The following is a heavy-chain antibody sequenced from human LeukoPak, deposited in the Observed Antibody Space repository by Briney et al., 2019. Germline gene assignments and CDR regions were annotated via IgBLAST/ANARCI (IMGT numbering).Heavy chain of an antibody. CDR2: IIPIFGTP. CDR3: AEEKNYYGSGSYYKGAAFDM. V-gene: IGHV1-69*06. J-gene: IGHJ3*02. Sequence: SVKVSCKASGHTFTSYGISWVPQAPGQGLEWRGTIIPIFGTPNYAQKFQGRVTITADKSTKTTTMELSSLRSEDTAVYCCAEEKNYYGSGSYYKGAAFDMWGQGTLVTISS. CDR1: GHTFTSYG. D-gene: IGHD3-10*01.